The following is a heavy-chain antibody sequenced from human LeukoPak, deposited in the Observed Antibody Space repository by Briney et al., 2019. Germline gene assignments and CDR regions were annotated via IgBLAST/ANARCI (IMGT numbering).Heavy chain of an antibody. J-gene: IGHJ4*02. CDR2: ISYDGSNK. CDR1: GFTFSNYA. D-gene: IGHD3-9*01. V-gene: IGHV3-30*04. CDR3: ARGPDYDILADYFDY. Sequence: GGSLRLSCAASGFTFSNYALHWVRQAPGNGLEWLAVISYDGSNKFYADSVRGRFTISRDNSKNTLFLQMNSLRPEDTAVYYCARGPDYDILADYFDYWGQGTLVTVSS.